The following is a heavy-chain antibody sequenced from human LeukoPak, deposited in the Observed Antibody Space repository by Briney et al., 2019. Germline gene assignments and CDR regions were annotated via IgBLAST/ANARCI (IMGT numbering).Heavy chain of an antibody. J-gene: IGHJ4*02. CDR2: ISSNGGST. CDR1: GFTFSSYA. Sequence: PGGSLRLSCAASGFTFSSYAMHWVRQAPGKGLEYVSAISSNGGSTYYANSVKGRFTISRDNSKNTLYLQMGSLRAEDMAVYYCARDAIVGAPTYYFDYWSQGTLVTVSS. CDR3: ARDAIVGAPTYYFDY. V-gene: IGHV3-64*01. D-gene: IGHD1-26*01.